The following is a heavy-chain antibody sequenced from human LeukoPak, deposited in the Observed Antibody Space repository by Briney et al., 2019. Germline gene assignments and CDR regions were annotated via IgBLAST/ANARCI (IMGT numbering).Heavy chain of an antibody. D-gene: IGHD3-3*01. CDR2: IIPIFGTA. V-gene: IGHV1-69*13. CDR3: AISRRGYYDFWSGYYIGY. CDR1: GGTFSSYA. Sequence: ASVKVSCKASGGTFSSYAISWVRQAPGQGLEWMGGIIPIFGTANYAQKFQGRVTNTADESTSTAYMELSSLRSEDTAVYYCAISRRGYYDFWSGYYIGYWGQGTLVTVSS. J-gene: IGHJ4*02.